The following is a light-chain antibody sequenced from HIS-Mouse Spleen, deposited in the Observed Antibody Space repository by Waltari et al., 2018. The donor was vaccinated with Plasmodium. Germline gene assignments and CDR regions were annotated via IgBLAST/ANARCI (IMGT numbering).Light chain of an antibody. CDR2: KAS. CDR3: QQYNSYSWT. J-gene: IGKJ1*01. Sequence: DIQMTQSPSTLSASVGDRVTITCRASQSISSRLDGYQQKPGKAPKLLIYKASSLESGVPSRFSGSGSGTEFTLTISSLQPDDFATYYCQQYNSYSWTFGQGTKVEIK. CDR1: QSISSR. V-gene: IGKV1-5*03.